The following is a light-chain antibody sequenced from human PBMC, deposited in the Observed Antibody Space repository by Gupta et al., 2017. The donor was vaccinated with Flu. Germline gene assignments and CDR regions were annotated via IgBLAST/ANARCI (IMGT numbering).Light chain of an antibody. J-gene: IGKJ5*01. CDR3: MQARQTPIT. V-gene: IGKV2-28*01. CDR2: LGS. Sequence: GEPASISCRSSQSRLHRDGFHYLDWYVRKPGQSPHLLIDLGSNRAFGVPDRFSGSGSGTDFTLKISRVEAEDVGVYCCMQARQTPITFGQGTRLEVK. CDR1: QSRLHRDGFHY.